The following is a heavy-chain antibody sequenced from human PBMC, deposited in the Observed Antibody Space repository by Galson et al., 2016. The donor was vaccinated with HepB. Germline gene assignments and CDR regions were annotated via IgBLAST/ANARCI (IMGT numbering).Heavy chain of an antibody. Sequence: SLRLSCAASGFTFSRYGMHCVRQAPGKGLEWVAVISYDGSNRYYADSVKGRFTISRDNSKNTVYLQMNSLTADDTAVYYCVKDRVTYYDFWSGPRYGMDVWGQGTTVTVSS. V-gene: IGHV3-30*18. CDR3: VKDRVTYYDFWSGPRYGMDV. J-gene: IGHJ6*02. D-gene: IGHD3-3*01. CDR2: ISYDGSNR. CDR1: GFTFSRYG.